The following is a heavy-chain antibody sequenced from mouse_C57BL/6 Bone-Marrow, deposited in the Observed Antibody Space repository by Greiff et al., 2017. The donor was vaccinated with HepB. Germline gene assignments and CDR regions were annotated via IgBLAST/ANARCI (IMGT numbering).Heavy chain of an antibody. D-gene: IGHD1-1*01. V-gene: IGHV5-17*02. CDR1: GFTFSSFG. J-gene: IGHJ1*01. CDR3: ARGGSSDRYFDV. Sequence: EVKLMESGGGLVQPGGSRKLSCAASGFTFSSFGMHWVRQAPEKGLEWVAYISSGSSTIDYADTVKGRFTLSRDNPKNTLFLQMTSLRSEDTAMYYCARGGSSDRYFDVWGAGTTVTVAS. CDR2: ISSGSSTI.